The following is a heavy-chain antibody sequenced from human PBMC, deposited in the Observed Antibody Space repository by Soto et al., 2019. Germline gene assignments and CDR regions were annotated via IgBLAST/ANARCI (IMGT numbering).Heavy chain of an antibody. J-gene: IGHJ5*02. D-gene: IGHD5-12*01. V-gene: IGHV4-34*01. CDR2: INHSGST. CDR3: ARGQYSGYVVKGWFDP. CDR1: GGSFSGYY. Sequence: SETLSLTCAVYGGSFSGYYWSWIRQPPGKGLEWIGEINHSGSTNYNPSLKSRVTISVDTSKNQFSLKLSSVTAADTAVYYCARGQYSGYVVKGWFDPWGQGTLVTVSS.